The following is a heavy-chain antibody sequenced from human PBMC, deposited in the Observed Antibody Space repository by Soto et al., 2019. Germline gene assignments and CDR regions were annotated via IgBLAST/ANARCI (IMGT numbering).Heavy chain of an antibody. Sequence: SETLSLTCTVSGDSINSYWWSWIRQSAGKGLEWIGRVYTSGTTNYNPSLKSRVTMSVDTSRNQFSLRLSSVTAADTAIYYCAREGSGSFYVDYWGQGTLVTVSS. J-gene: IGHJ4*02. CDR2: VYTSGTT. CDR3: AREGSGSFYVDY. V-gene: IGHV4-4*07. D-gene: IGHD1-26*01. CDR1: GDSINSYW.